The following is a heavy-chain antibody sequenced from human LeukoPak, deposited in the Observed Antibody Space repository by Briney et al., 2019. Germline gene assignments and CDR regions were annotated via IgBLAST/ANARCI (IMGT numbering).Heavy chain of an antibody. V-gene: IGHV4-4*07. D-gene: IGHD2-2*01. Sequence: SETLSLTCTVSGGSISSYYWSWIRQPAGKGLEWIGRIYTSGSTNYNPSLKGRVTISVDKSKNQFSLKLSSVTAADTAVYYCARSGYCSSTSCYAVDYFDYWGQGTLVTVSS. CDR2: IYTSGST. CDR1: GGSISSYY. J-gene: IGHJ4*02. CDR3: ARSGYCSSTSCYAVDYFDY.